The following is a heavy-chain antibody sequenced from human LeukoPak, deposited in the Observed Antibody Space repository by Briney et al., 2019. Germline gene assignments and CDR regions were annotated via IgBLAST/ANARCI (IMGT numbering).Heavy chain of an antibody. Sequence: PGGSLRLSCAASGFTFSDYYMSWIRQAPGKGLEWVAVIWYDGSNKHYADSVKGRFTISRDNSKNTLFLQMNSLRAEDTAVYYCAREIFPFHDYGDYVPTYYGMDVWGQGTTVTVSS. CDR3: AREIFPFHDYGDYVPTYYGMDV. D-gene: IGHD4-17*01. J-gene: IGHJ6*02. CDR1: GFTFSDYY. CDR2: IWYDGSNK. V-gene: IGHV3-33*08.